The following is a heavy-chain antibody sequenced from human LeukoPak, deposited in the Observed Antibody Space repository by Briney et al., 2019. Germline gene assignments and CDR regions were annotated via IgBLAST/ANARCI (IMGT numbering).Heavy chain of an antibody. CDR1: GFTVSSNY. D-gene: IGHD3-10*01. J-gene: IGHJ4*02. Sequence: GGSLRLSCAASGFTVSSNYMTWVRQAPGKGLEWVSLIYSDGSTYYADSVKGRFTISRDNSKNTLYLQMNSLRAEDTAVYCCVRDQSRSFDYWGQGTLVTVSS. CDR3: VRDQSRSFDY. CDR2: IYSDGST. V-gene: IGHV3-53*01.